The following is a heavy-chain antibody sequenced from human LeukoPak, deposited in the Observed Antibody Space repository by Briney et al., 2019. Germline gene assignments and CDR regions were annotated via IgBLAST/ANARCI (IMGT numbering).Heavy chain of an antibody. V-gene: IGHV3-30*04. Sequence: GGSLRLSCAASGFTFSSYAMHWVRQAPGKGLEWVAVISYDGSNKYYADSVKGRFTISGDNSKNTLYLQMNSLRAEDTAVYYCAREGSTSIFTWDYWGQGTLVTVSS. D-gene: IGHD2-2*01. J-gene: IGHJ4*02. CDR1: GFTFSSYA. CDR2: ISYDGSNK. CDR3: AREGSTSIFTWDY.